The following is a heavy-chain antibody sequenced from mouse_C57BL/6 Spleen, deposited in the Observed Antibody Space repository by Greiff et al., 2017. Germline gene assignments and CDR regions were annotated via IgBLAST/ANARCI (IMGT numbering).Heavy chain of an antibody. D-gene: IGHD1-1*01. Sequence: QVQLQQSDAELVKPGASVKISCKVSGYTFTDHTIHWMKQRPEQGLEWIGYIYPRDGSTKYNEKFKGKATLTADTSSSTAYMQLNSLTSEDSAVYFCASSPFYYGSSYDWYFDVWGTGTTVTVSS. J-gene: IGHJ1*03. CDR2: IYPRDGST. V-gene: IGHV1-78*01. CDR3: ASSPFYYGSSYDWYFDV. CDR1: GYTFTDHT.